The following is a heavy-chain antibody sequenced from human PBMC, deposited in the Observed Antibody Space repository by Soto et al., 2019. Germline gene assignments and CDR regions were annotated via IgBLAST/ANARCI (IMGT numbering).Heavy chain of an antibody. CDR2: IYHSGST. CDR1: GGSISSSSYS. J-gene: IGHJ4*02. V-gene: IGHV4-30-2*01. D-gene: IGHD3-22*01. CDR3: ARARSAYYSDFDY. Sequence: QLQLQESGSGLVKPSQTLSLTCAVSGGSISSSSYSWSWIRQPPGKGPEWIGYIYHSGSTYYNPSLKSRITISVDRSKNQFSLKLSSVTAADTAVYYCARARSAYYSDFDYWGQGTLVTVSS.